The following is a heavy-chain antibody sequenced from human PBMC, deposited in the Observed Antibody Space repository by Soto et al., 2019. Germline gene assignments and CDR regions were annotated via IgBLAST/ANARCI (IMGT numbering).Heavy chain of an antibody. D-gene: IGHD2-2*01. CDR2: IYYSGST. CDR3: ARRRMVRGYLLLRYYYCAMDV. Sequence: SSETLSLTCTVSGGSISSSSYYWGWIRQPPGKGLEWIGSIYYSGSTYYNPSLKSRVTISVDTSKNQFSLKLSSVTAADTAVYYCARRRMVRGYLLLRYYYCAMDVWGTGTTVTGFS. J-gene: IGHJ6*04. V-gene: IGHV4-39*01. CDR1: GGSISSSSYY.